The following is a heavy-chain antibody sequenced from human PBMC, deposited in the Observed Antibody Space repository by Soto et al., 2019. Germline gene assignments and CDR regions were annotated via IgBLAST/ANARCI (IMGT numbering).Heavy chain of an antibody. J-gene: IGHJ5*02. Sequence: GASVKVACKTAGYTFTGYYMHWVVQAPGQGLEWMGSINPNSGGTNYAQKFQGWVTMTRDTSISTAYMELSRLRSDDTAVYYCARDAKIFGVGPNWFDPWGQGTLVTVSS. D-gene: IGHD3-3*01. CDR3: ARDAKIFGVGPNWFDP. CDR2: INPNSGGT. V-gene: IGHV1-2*04. CDR1: GYTFTGYY.